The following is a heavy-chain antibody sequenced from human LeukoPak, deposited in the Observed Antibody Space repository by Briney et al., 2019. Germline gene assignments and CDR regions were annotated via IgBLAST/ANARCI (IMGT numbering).Heavy chain of an antibody. CDR1: GGSISSYY. J-gene: IGHJ4*02. CDR2: IYYSGST. Sequence: SETLSLTCTVSGGSISSYYWSWIRQPPGKGLEWIGYIYYSGSTNYNPSLKSRVTISVDTSKNQFSLKLSSVTAADTAVYYCARASEGSGYHYVSGSYTFDYWGQGTLVTVSS. CDR3: ARASEGSGYHYVSGSYTFDY. D-gene: IGHD3-22*01. V-gene: IGHV4-59*01.